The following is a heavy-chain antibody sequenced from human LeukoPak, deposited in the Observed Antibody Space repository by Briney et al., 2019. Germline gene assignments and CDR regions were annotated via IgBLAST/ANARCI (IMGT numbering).Heavy chain of an antibody. Sequence: SGTLSLTCAVSGDSISSSNWWSWVRQPPGKGLGWIGEIYHSGSTNYNPSLQSRVTMSVDNSENHFSLKLSSVTAADTALYYCARSTVSVITRDAFDIWGQGTMVIVSS. CDR3: ARSTVSVITRDAFDI. D-gene: IGHD3-22*01. J-gene: IGHJ3*02. CDR1: GDSISSSNW. CDR2: IYHSGST. V-gene: IGHV4-4*02.